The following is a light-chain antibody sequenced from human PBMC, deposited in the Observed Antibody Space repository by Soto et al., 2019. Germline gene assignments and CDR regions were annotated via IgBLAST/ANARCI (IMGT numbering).Light chain of an antibody. V-gene: IGKV3-20*01. Sequence: EIVLTQSPGTLSLSPGERATLSCRASQSVSSSYLAWYQQKPGQAPRLLIYGASSRATGIPDRFSGSGSGTDFTLTISRLEPEDLATYYCQQYDNLFYTFGQGTKLEMK. CDR1: QSVSSSY. CDR2: GAS. CDR3: QQYDNLFYT. J-gene: IGKJ2*01.